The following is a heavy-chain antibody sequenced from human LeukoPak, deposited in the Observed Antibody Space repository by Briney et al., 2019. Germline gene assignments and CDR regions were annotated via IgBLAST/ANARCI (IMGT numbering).Heavy chain of an antibody. Sequence: GESLKISCKGAGFTVTEDSIGCVRQVPREKLEWMGIIYPPDSQTLYSPSFQGHVTISADKAITTLCTHWSSRKVSDTAMYYCAKRPRTELLLGDWFDPWGQGTLVTVSS. J-gene: IGHJ5*02. CDR3: AKRPRTELLLGDWFDP. CDR2: IYPPDSQT. CDR1: GFTVTEDS. D-gene: IGHD3-16*01. V-gene: IGHV5-51*01.